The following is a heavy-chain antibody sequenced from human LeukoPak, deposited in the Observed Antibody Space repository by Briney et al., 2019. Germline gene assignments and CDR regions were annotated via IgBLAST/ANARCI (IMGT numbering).Heavy chain of an antibody. Sequence: PGRSLRLSCTASGFTFGDYAMSWVRQAPGKGLEWVGFIRSKAYGGTTEYAASVKGRFTISRDDSKGIAYLQMNSLKTEDTAVYYCTRVRFSYYFDYWGQGTLVTVSS. CDR1: GFTFGDYA. CDR2: IRSKAYGGTT. CDR3: TRVRFSYYFDY. J-gene: IGHJ4*02. D-gene: IGHD4-17*01. V-gene: IGHV3-49*04.